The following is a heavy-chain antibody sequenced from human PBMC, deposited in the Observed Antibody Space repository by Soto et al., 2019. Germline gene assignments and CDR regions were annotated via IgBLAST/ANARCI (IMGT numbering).Heavy chain of an antibody. CDR1: GGSLSGYY. V-gene: IGHV4-34*01. CDR3: ASYHFLDLWTGSRHYMDV. J-gene: IGHJ6*03. Sequence: QVHLEQWGAGLLNPSETLSLTCAVYGGSLSGYYLSWVRQSPGKGLEWIGEINHSGTANYNPSLKTRATISADASKHQFSLRLTSVTAADSATYYCASYHFLDLWTGSRHYMDVWSRGTPVTVS. CDR2: INHSGTA. D-gene: IGHD3-9*01.